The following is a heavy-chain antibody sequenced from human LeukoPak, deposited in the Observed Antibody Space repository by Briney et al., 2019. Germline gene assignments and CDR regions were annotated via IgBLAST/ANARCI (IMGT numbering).Heavy chain of an antibody. Sequence: PSETLSLTCTVSGGSITSSSYYWGWIRQPPGKGLEWIGSIYYSGSTYYNPSLKSRVTISVDTSKNQFSLKLSSVTAADTAVYYCARYCSSTSCYSFYFDYWGQGTLVTVSS. CDR3: ARYCSSTSCYSFYFDY. CDR2: IYYSGST. D-gene: IGHD2-2*02. V-gene: IGHV4-39*07. J-gene: IGHJ4*02. CDR1: GGSITSSSYY.